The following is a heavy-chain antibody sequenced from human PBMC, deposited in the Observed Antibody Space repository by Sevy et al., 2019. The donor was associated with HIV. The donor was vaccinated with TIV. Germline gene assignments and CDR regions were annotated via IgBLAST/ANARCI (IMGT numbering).Heavy chain of an antibody. V-gene: IGHV4-59*01. CDR3: ARLSGNYDFWSGYADALDI. Sequence: SETLSLTCTVSGGSISSYYWSWIRQPPGKGLEWIGYIYYSGSTNYNPSLKSRVTISVDTSKNQFSLKLSSVTAADTAVYYSARLSGNYDFWSGYADALDIWGQGTMVTVSS. J-gene: IGHJ3*02. CDR1: GGSISSYY. CDR2: IYYSGST. D-gene: IGHD3-3*01.